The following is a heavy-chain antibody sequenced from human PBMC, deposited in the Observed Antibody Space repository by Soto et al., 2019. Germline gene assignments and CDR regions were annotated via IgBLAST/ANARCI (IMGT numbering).Heavy chain of an antibody. Sequence: QVQLQEMGPGLVKPSQTLTVTCTVSGDSVNSAYWSWIRQLPGKGLEWMGNIYHTGRTFYNPSLKSRLAISIDTSKPLFSLKLRSVTASDTAVYYCARTDAYNSSFFDSWGQGNVVTVSS. CDR2: IYHTGRT. J-gene: IGHJ4*02. CDR1: GDSVNSAY. D-gene: IGHD6-6*01. V-gene: IGHV4-31*03. CDR3: ARTDAYNSSFFDS.